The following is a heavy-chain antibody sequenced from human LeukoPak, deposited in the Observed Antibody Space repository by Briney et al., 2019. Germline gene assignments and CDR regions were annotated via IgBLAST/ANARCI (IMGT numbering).Heavy chain of an antibody. CDR2: IYTSGST. CDR1: GGSISSYY. J-gene: IGHJ6*02. CDR3: ARDNSYYYYYGMDV. Sequence: PSETLSLTCTVSGGSISSYYWSWIRQPAGKGLEWIGRIYTSGSTNYNPSLKSRVTMSVDTSRNQFSLKLSSVTAADTAVYYCARDNSYYYYYGMDVWGQGTTVTVSS. V-gene: IGHV4-4*07.